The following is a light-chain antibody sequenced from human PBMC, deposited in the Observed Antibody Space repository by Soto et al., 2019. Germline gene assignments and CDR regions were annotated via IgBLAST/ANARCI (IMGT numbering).Light chain of an antibody. CDR1: SSDVGGYNY. CDR3: SSYTTSSTLV. CDR2: EVT. Sequence: QSALTQPASVSASPGQSVTISCAGTSSDVGGYNYVSWYQQRPVRAPKLMIYEVTYRPSGVSNRFSGSKSGNTASLTISGLQAEDEADYYCSSYTTSSTLVFGTGTKLTVL. V-gene: IGLV2-14*01. J-gene: IGLJ1*01.